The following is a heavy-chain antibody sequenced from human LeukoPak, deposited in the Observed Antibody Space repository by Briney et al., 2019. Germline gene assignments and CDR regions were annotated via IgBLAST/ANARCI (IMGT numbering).Heavy chain of an antibody. CDR3: ARIKAVAGKDY. Sequence: ASVKVSRKASGYTFTGYYMHWVRQAPGQGLEWMGWINPNSGGTNYAQKFQGRVTMTRDTSISTAYMELSRLRSNDTAVYYCARIKAVAGKDYWGQGTLVTVSS. V-gene: IGHV1-2*02. CDR2: INPNSGGT. J-gene: IGHJ4*02. CDR1: GYTFTGYY. D-gene: IGHD6-19*01.